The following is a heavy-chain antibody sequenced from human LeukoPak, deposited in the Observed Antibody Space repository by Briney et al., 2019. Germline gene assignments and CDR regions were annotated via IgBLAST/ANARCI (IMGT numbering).Heavy chain of an antibody. V-gene: IGHV4-39*01. J-gene: IGHJ6*03. CDR2: IYYSGDT. CDR1: GGSINSTRYY. Sequence: SKTLSLTCTVSGGSINSTRYYWGWIRQPPGKGLEWIGSIYYSGDTHYNPSLRSRVTISVDTSKNQFSLRMHSMTAADTSFYYCATGSMTTRYYYYFHMDVWGTGTTVTVSS. CDR3: ATGSMTTRYYYYFHMDV. D-gene: IGHD4-11*01.